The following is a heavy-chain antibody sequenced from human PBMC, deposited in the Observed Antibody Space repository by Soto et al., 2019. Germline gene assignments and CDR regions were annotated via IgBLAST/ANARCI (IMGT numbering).Heavy chain of an antibody. CDR3: AKDPALELPTNYYYYGMDV. CDR2: ISWNSGSI. Sequence: GRSLRLSCAASGFTFDYYAMHWVRQAPGKCLEWVSGISWNSGSIGYADSVKGRFTISRDNAKNSLYLQMNSLRADDTALHYCAKDPALELPTNYYYYGMDVWGQGTTVPVYS. V-gene: IGHV3-9*01. CDR1: GFTFDYYA. J-gene: IGHJ6*02. D-gene: IGHD1-7*01.